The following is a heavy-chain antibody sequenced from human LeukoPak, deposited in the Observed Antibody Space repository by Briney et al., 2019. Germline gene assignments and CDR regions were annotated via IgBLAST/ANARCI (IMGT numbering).Heavy chain of an antibody. D-gene: IGHD6-19*01. J-gene: IGHJ4*02. V-gene: IGHV3-30*02. Sequence: PGGSLRLSCAASGFTFSGYGMHWVRQAPGKGLEWVAFIRYDGSNKYYADSVKGRFTISRDNSKNTLYLQMNSLRAEDTAVYYCAKCPRWCSGWYMSWGQRTLVTVSS. CDR1: GFTFSGYG. CDR3: AKCPRWCSGWYMS. CDR2: IRYDGSNK.